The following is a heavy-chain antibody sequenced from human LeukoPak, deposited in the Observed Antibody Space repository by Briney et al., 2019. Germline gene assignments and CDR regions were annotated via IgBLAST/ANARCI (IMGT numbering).Heavy chain of an antibody. CDR3: ARRIETPTTGALDV. V-gene: IGHV3-30*03. J-gene: IGHJ3*01. Sequence: PGRSLRLSCAASGFTFSSYGMHWVRQAPGKGLEWVAVISYDGSNKYYADSVKGRFTISRDNSKNTLYLQMNSLRAEDTAVYYCARRIETPTTGALDVWGQGTRVIVSS. D-gene: IGHD1-26*01. CDR1: GFTFSSYG. CDR2: ISYDGSNK.